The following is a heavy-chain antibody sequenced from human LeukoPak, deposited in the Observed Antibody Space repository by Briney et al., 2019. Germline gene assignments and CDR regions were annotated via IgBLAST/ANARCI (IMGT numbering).Heavy chain of an antibody. CDR3: ASRYCSGGDCYLSFDH. V-gene: IGHV3-21*01. CDR1: GFTFSTYS. CDR2: ISSSSTYI. Sequence: GGSLRLSCAASGFTFSTYSMNWVRQAPGKGLEWVSSISSSSTYIHYADSVKGRFTNSRDNAKDSLYLQMNSLRVEDTAVYYCASRYCSGGDCYLSFDHWGQGTLVTVSS. J-gene: IGHJ4*02. D-gene: IGHD2-15*01.